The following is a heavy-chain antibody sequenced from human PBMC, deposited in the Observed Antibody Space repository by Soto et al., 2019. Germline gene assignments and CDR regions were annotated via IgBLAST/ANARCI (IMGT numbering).Heavy chain of an antibody. CDR2: IIPIFGTA. J-gene: IGHJ6*02. V-gene: IGHV1-69*13. D-gene: IGHD1-26*01. CDR3: AGVLVPEYGSCSSYYYYGMDV. CDR1: GGTFSSYA. Sequence: GASVKVSCKASGGTFSSYAISWVRQAPGRGLEWMGGIIPIFGTANYAQKFQGRVTITADESTSTAYMELSSLRSEDTAVYYCAGVLVPEYGSCSSYYYYGMDVWGQGTTVTVS.